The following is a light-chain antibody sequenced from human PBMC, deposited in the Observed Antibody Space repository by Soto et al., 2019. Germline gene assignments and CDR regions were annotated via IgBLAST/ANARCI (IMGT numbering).Light chain of an antibody. Sequence: DIVRTQSPDSLAVSLGERATINCKSSQSLLYRSNNRNYLAWYQQKPRQPPKLLVHWASTRESGVPDRFSGSGSGTDFTLTISGLQAEDVAVYYCQQYYTTPLPFGPGTKVHIK. CDR3: QQYYTTPLP. CDR2: WAS. CDR1: QSLLYRSNNRNY. J-gene: IGKJ3*01. V-gene: IGKV4-1*01.